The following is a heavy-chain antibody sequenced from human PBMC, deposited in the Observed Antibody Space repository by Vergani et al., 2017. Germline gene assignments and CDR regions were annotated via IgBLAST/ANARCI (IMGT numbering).Heavy chain of an antibody. Sequence: QVQLVQSGAEVKKPGSSVKVSCKASGGTFSSYAISWVRQAPGQGLEWMGGIIPIFGTANYAQKFQGRVTITADESTSTAYMELSSLGSEDTAVYYCARGVSIAARRGTQLLDYYYYMDVWGKGTTVTVSS. CDR1: GGTFSSYA. CDR2: IIPIFGTA. CDR3: ARGVSIAARRGTQLLDYYYYMDV. J-gene: IGHJ6*03. D-gene: IGHD6-6*01. V-gene: IGHV1-69*01.